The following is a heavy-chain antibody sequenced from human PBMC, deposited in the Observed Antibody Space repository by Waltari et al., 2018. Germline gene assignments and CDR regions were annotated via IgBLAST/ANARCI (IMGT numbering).Heavy chain of an antibody. J-gene: IGHJ4*02. CDR2: INQDGKT. CDR1: GFILRDHG. D-gene: IGHD3-3*01. CDR3: ASDPTLFGIRQNYFDS. Sequence: EAQLVESGGTLVRPGESLRLSCGASGFILRDHGVSWVRQAPGKGLEWVASINQDGKTDYVDSVKGRFTISRDNAKNSLYLVLNTLGADDSGVYFCASDPTLFGIRQNYFDSWGQGTQVTVSS. V-gene: IGHV3-7*01.